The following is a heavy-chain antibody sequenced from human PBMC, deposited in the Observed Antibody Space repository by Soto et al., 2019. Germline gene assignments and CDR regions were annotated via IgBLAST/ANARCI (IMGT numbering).Heavy chain of an antibody. CDR2: IYYSGST. CDR1: GGSISSYY. J-gene: IGHJ6*02. V-gene: IGHV4-59*01. Sequence: SETLSLTCTVSGGSISSYYWSWIRQPPGKGLEWIGYIYYSGSTNYNPSLKSRVTISVDTSKNQFSLKLSSVTAADTAVYYCARDRVKSYLSLRYYYYGMDVWGQGTTVTVS. CDR3: ARDRVKSYLSLRYYYYGMDV. D-gene: IGHD1-26*01.